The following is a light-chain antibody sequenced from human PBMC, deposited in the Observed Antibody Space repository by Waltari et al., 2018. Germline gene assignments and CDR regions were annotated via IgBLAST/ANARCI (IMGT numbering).Light chain of an antibody. J-gene: IGLJ1*01. Sequence: QSALTQPASVSGSPGQSITISCTGTSSDVGGYNYVSWYQQHPGKAPKLRIYEVSNRPSGVPNPFSGSKSGNTASLTISGLQAEDEAHYYCSSYTSSSTHYVFGTGTKVTVL. V-gene: IGLV2-14*01. CDR3: SSYTSSSTHYV. CDR1: SSDVGGYNY. CDR2: EVS.